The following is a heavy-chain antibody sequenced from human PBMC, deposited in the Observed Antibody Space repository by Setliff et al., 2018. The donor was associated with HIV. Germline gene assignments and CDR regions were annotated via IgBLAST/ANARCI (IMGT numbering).Heavy chain of an antibody. V-gene: IGHV4-59*11. D-gene: IGHD4-17*01. CDR3: ARDRPPSTVDMLGAFDR. CDR1: RGSISRHY. J-gene: IGHJ3*02. CDR2: IYYTGTT. Sequence: SETLSLTCTVSRGSISRHYWRWIRQPPGKGLEWIGYIYYTGTTKYNPSLKSRVTMSVDASKNQLSLKLSSLTAADTAVYYCARDRPPSTVDMLGAFDRWGQGTMVTV.